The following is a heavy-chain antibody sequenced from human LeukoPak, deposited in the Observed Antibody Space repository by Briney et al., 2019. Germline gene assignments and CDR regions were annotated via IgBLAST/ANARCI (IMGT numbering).Heavy chain of an antibody. Sequence: GGSLRLSCAASGFTFSSYWMSWVRQAPGKGGEWVANIKQDGSEKYYVDSLKCLFTISIHNAKTSLYLQMNSLIAEDTAVYYCARTTLTTLVYYYYYYGMDLWGQGPTVTVSS. D-gene: IGHD4-17*01. CDR3: ARTTLTTLVYYYYYYGMDL. CDR2: IKQDGSEK. CDR1: GFTFSSYW. V-gene: IGHV3-7*01. J-gene: IGHJ6*02.